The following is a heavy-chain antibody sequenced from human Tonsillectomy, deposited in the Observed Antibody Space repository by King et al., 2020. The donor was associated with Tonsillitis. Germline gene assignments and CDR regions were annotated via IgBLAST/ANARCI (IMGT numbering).Heavy chain of an antibody. CDR3: ARVPLRFLGWFQGVPQGSFDI. J-gene: IGHJ3*02. CDR2: ISYSGST. D-gene: IGHD3-3*01. V-gene: IGHV4-59*01. CDR1: GGSISSYY. Sequence: QVQLQESGPGLVKPSETLSLTCTVSGGSISSYYWSWIRQPPGKGLEWIGYISYSGSTNYNPSLKSRVTISVETFKNQFSLRLSSVTAADTAVYYCARVPLRFLGWFQGVPQGSFDIWGQGTMVTVSS.